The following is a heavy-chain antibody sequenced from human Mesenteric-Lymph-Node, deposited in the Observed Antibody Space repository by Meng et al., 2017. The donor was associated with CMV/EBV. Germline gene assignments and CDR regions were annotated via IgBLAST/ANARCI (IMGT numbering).Heavy chain of an antibody. Sequence: GGSLRLSCAASGFTFSYYWMHWVRQAPGKGLVWVSTINADGSSTTYADSVKGRFTISRDNAKNTLYLQVDSLRKEDTAVYYCAKGAGYYGSGIDYWGQGTLVTVSS. J-gene: IGHJ4*02. CDR3: AKGAGYYGSGIDY. D-gene: IGHD3-10*01. V-gene: IGHV3-74*01. CDR2: INADGSST. CDR1: GFTFSYYW.